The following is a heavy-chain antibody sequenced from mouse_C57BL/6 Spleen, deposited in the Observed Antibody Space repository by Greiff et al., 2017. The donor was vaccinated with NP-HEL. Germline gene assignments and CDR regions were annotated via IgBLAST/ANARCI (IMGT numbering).Heavy chain of an antibody. D-gene: IGHD3-3*01. CDR1: GYTFTSYD. CDR2: IYPRDGST. V-gene: IGHV1-85*01. J-gene: IGHJ2*01. CDR3: ARTRDY. Sequence: QVHVKQSGPELVKPGASVKLSCKASGYTFTSYDINWVKQRPGQGLEWIGWIYPRDGSTKYNEKFKSKATLTVDTSSSTAYMELHSLTSEDSAVYFCARTRDYWGQGTTLTVSS.